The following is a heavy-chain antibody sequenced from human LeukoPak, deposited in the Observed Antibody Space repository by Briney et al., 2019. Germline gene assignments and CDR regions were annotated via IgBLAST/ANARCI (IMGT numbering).Heavy chain of an antibody. CDR3: ARQSAAGTWYYYYMDV. J-gene: IGHJ6*03. CDR2: INHSGGT. D-gene: IGHD6-13*01. CDR1: GGSFSGYY. Sequence: SETLSLTCAVYGGSFSGYYWSWIRQPPGKGLEWIGEINHSGGTKYNPSLKSRVTISVDTSKNQFSLKLSSVTAADTAVYYCARQSAAGTWYYYYMDVWGKGTTVTISS. V-gene: IGHV4-34*01.